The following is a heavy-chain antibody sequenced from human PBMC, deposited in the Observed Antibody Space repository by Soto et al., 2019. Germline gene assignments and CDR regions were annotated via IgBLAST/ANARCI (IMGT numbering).Heavy chain of an antibody. D-gene: IGHD6-19*01. V-gene: IGHV3-66*01. CDR3: ARSWAVAGSYDY. CDR2: IYSGGNT. CDR1: GFTVSSTY. Sequence: GGSLRLSCAASGFTVSSTYMNWVRQAPGKGLEWVSLIYSGGNTYYADSVKGRFTISRDNSKNTLYLQMNSLRAEDTAVYYCARSWAVAGSYDYGGQGTLVTVSS. J-gene: IGHJ4*02.